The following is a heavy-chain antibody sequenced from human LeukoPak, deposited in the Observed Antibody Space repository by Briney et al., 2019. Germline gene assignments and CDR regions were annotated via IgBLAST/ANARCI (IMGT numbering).Heavy chain of an antibody. CDR3: ASLPGRYCTGGTCYGMDV. J-gene: IGHJ6*02. D-gene: IGHD2-8*02. CDR1: SGSISTYY. Sequence: SETLSLSCYVSSGSISTYYWTWIRQPPGKALEWIGNINYIGDTNYNPSLESRVTISLETSESQFSLRLSSVTAADTAVYFCASLPGRYCTGGTCYGMDVWGPGTTVTVSS. V-gene: IGHV4-59*08. CDR2: INYIGDT.